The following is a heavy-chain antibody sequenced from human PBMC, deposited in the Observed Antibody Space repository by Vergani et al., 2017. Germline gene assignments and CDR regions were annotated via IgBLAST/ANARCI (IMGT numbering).Heavy chain of an antibody. CDR3: ARDKVIVAGTTGRDYYYGMDV. CDR1: GFTFDDYA. D-gene: IGHD6-19*01. Sequence: EVQLVESGGDLVQPGRSLRLSCAASGFTFDDYAMHWVRQAPGKGLEWVSGISWNSGSIGYTDSVKGRFTISRDNAKNSLYLQMNSLRAEDTAVYYCARDKVIVAGTTGRDYYYGMDVWGQGTTVTVSS. J-gene: IGHJ6*02. V-gene: IGHV3-9*01. CDR2: ISWNSGSI.